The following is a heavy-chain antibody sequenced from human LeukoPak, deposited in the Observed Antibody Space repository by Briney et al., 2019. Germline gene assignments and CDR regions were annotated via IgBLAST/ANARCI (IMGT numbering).Heavy chain of an antibody. CDR3: ARGVQQWPFDY. Sequence: SETLSLTCAVYGGSFSGYYWSWIRQPPGKGLEWIGEINHSGSTNYNPSLKSRVTISVDTSKNQFFLKLSSVTAADTAVYYCARGVQQWPFDYWGQGTLVTVSS. CDR2: INHSGST. D-gene: IGHD6-19*01. V-gene: IGHV4-34*01. CDR1: GGSFSGYY. J-gene: IGHJ4*02.